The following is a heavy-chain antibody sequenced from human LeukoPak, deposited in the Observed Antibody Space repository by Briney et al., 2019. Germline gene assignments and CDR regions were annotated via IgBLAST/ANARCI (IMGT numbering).Heavy chain of an antibody. V-gene: IGHV1-2*02. CDR1: GYTLTGYY. J-gene: IGHJ4*02. D-gene: IGHD5-12*01. CDR2: INPDQGDT. CDR3: ARFNSGHLRESDV. Sequence: ASVKVSCKASGYTLTGYYVHWVRQAPGQGLEWMGWINPDQGDTNYAQKFQGRVIMTRDTSIDTAYMDLTRLRSDDTAIYYCARFNSGHLRESDVWGQGSLVTVSS.